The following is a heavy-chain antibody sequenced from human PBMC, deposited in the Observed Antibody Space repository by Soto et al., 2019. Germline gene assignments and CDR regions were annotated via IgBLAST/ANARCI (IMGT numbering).Heavy chain of an antibody. J-gene: IGHJ4*02. CDR3: ARGPITQHQSSGSFDY. D-gene: IGHD1-26*01. V-gene: IGHV1-69*13. CDR1: GGTFSSYA. CDR2: IIPIFGTA. Sequence: SVKVSCKASGGTFSSYAISWVRQAPRQGLEWMGGIIPIFGTANYAQKFQGRVTITADESTSTAYMELSSLRSEDTAVYYCARGPITQHQSSGSFDYWGQGTLVTVSS.